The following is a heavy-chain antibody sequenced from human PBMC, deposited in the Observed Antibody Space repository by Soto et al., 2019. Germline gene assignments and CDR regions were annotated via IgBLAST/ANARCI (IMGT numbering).Heavy chain of an antibody. CDR1: GGSFSGYY. D-gene: IGHD3-10*01. Sequence: SETLSLTCAVYGGSFSGYYWSWIRQPPGKGLEWIGEINHSGSTNYNPSLKSRVTISVDTSKNQFSLKLSSVTAADTAVYYCARGGYGSGFIDYWGQGTLVTVSS. CDR2: INHSGST. CDR3: ARGGYGSGFIDY. V-gene: IGHV4-34*01. J-gene: IGHJ4*02.